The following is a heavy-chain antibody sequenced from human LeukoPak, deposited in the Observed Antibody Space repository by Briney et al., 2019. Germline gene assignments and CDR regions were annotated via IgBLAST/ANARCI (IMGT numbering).Heavy chain of an antibody. J-gene: IGHJ4*02. Sequence: GGSLRLSCAVSGITLSNYGMSWVRQAPGKGLEWVAGLSGSGGGTNYADSAQGRFTISRDNPKNTLYLQMNSLRAEDTAVYFCAKRGVVIRVFLVGFHKEAYYFDSWGQGALVTVSS. CDR2: LSGSGGGT. CDR3: AKRGVVIRVFLVGFHKEAYYFDS. V-gene: IGHV3-23*01. D-gene: IGHD3-10*01. CDR1: GITLSNYG.